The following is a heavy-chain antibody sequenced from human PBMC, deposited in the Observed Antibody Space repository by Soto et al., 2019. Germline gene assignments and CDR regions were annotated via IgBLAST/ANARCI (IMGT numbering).Heavy chain of an antibody. CDR3: ARVGNNGWPLEYDY. V-gene: IGHV1-18*04. J-gene: IGHJ4*02. CDR2: IGGYNGDY. Sequence: QPQLVQSGPEVRKPGASVNVSCKASGYTFTTYGISWVRQAPGQGLEWMGWIGGYNGDYHNAQKFQGRLTMTRDTSTKTAYLELRSLGSDDTAVYYCARVGNNGWPLEYDYGGQGTLVIVSS. D-gene: IGHD2-8*01. CDR1: GYTFTTYG.